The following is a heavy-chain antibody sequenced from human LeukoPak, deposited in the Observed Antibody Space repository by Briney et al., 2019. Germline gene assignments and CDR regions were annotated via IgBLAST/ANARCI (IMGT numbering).Heavy chain of an antibody. CDR3: AQGAARLDYYYYMDV. Sequence: ASVKVSCKASRGTFSSYAITWVRQAPGQGLEWLGGIIPKFGTAIYAQKFQGRLTITADESTSTAYLELSSLSSEDTAVYYCAQGAARLDYYYYMDVWGKGTTVTVSS. J-gene: IGHJ6*03. CDR2: IIPKFGTA. D-gene: IGHD6-6*01. CDR1: RGTFSSYA. V-gene: IGHV1-69*13.